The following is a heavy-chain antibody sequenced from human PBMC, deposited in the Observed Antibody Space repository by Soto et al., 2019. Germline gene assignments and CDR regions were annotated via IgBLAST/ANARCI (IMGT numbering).Heavy chain of an antibody. V-gene: IGHV3-30*18. J-gene: IGHJ3*02. CDR3: AKDISVARGAFDI. CDR1: GFILSNHG. Sequence: QVQLVESGGGVVQPGRSLRLSCAASGFILSNHGMHWVRQAPCKGLEWVAVISYDGSNKYYADSVKGRFTISRDNSKNTLYLQMNSMTAEDTAVYYCAKDISVARGAFDIWGQGTMVTVSS. D-gene: IGHD2-15*01. CDR2: ISYDGSNK.